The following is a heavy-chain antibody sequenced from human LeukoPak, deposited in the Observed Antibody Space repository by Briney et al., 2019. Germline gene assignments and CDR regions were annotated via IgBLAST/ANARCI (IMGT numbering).Heavy chain of an antibody. Sequence: SQTLSLTCAVSGGSISSGGYSWSWIRQHPGKGLEWIGYIYYSGSTYYNPSLKSRVTISVDTSKNQFSLKLSSVTAADTAVYYCARDPRYCSGGSCYPPYGMDVWGQGTTVTVSS. V-gene: IGHV4-31*11. CDR2: IYYSGST. J-gene: IGHJ6*02. CDR1: GGSISSGGYS. CDR3: ARDPRYCSGGSCYPPYGMDV. D-gene: IGHD2-15*01.